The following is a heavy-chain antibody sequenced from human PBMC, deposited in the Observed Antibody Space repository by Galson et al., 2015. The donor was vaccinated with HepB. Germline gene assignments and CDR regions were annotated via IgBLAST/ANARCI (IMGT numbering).Heavy chain of an antibody. CDR1: GFTFSSYG. D-gene: IGHD6-6*01. J-gene: IGHJ4*02. Sequence: SLRLSCAASGFTFSSYGMHWVRQAPGKGLEWVAVISYDGSTKYYADSVKGRFTISRDNSKNTLYLQMNSLRAEDTAVYYCAKCWDSSSSPSDYWGQGTLVTVSS. CDR2: ISYDGSTK. CDR3: AKCWDSSSSPSDY. V-gene: IGHV3-30*18.